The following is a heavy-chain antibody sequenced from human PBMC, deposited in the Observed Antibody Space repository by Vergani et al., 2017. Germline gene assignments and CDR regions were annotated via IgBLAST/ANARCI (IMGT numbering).Heavy chain of an antibody. CDR1: GFNVNGHY. V-gene: IGHV3-66*02. CDR3: ARGNYYDSGTYGDA. D-gene: IGHD3-10*01. J-gene: IGHJ5*02. Sequence: ELPLVESGGGFVQPGGSLRLSCAASGFNVNGHYMTWVRQVPGKGLEWVSHIYSCNETYYADSVKGRVTISSDTSKNTLHLQINNLRVEDTAVYYCARGNYYDSGTYGDAWGQGTLVTVSS. CDR2: IYSCNET.